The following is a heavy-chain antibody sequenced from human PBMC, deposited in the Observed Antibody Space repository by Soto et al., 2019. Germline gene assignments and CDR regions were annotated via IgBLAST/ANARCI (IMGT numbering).Heavy chain of an antibody. J-gene: IGHJ6*02. Sequence: ASVKVSCKASGYTFTSYYMHWVRQAPGQGLEWMGIINPSGGSTSYAQKFQGRVTMTRDTSTSTVYMELSSLRSEDTAVYYCARVEAVENGKIYGMDVWGQGTTVTVSS. CDR3: ARVEAVENGKIYGMDV. CDR1: GYTFTSYY. V-gene: IGHV1-46*01. CDR2: INPSGGST. D-gene: IGHD1-1*01.